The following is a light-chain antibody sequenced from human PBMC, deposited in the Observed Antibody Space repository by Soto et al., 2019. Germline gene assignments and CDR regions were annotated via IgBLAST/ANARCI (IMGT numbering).Light chain of an antibody. J-gene: IGKJ1*01. CDR3: QQYGSSPWT. CDR1: QSVSSSY. CDR2: GAS. Sequence: EIVLTQSPGTLSLSQGERATLSCRASQSVSSSYLAWYQQKPGQTPRLLIYGASSRAAGIPDRFIGSGSGTDFTLTISRLEPEDFAVYYCQQYGSSPWTFGQGTKVDIK. V-gene: IGKV3-20*01.